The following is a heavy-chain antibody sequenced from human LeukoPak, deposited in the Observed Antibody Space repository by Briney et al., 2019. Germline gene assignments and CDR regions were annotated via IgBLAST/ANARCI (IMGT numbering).Heavy chain of an antibody. Sequence: GGSLRLSCAASGLTFSSYWMSWVRQAPGKGLEWVANIKQDGSDKNYVDSVKGRFTISRDNAKNSLYLQVNSLRVEDTAVYYCVRGGYYFGAWGQGTLVTVSA. J-gene: IGHJ4*02. CDR2: IKQDGSDK. D-gene: IGHD2-15*01. CDR3: VRGGYYFGA. CDR1: GLTFSSYW. V-gene: IGHV3-7*01.